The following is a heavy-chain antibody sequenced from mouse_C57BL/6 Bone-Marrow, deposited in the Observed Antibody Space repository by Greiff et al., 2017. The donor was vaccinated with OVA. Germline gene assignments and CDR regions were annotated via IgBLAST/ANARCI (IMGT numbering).Heavy chain of an antibody. D-gene: IGHD3-2*02. V-gene: IGHV1-75*01. Sequence: VQLQQSGPELVKPGASVKISCKASGYTFTDYYINWVKQRPGQGLEWIGWIFPGSGSTYYNEKFKGKATLTVDKSSSTAYMLLSSLTSEDSAVYFCARFLQLRLPNYYAMDYWGQGTSVTVSS. CDR3: ARFLQLRLPNYYAMDY. J-gene: IGHJ4*01. CDR2: IFPGSGST. CDR1: GYTFTDYY.